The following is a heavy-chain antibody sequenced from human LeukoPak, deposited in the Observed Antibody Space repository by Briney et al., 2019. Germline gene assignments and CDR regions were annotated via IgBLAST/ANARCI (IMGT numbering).Heavy chain of an antibody. CDR2: ISSSSSTI. Sequence: GGSLRLSCAASGFTFSSYSMNWVRQAPGKGLEWVSYISSSSSTIYYADSVKGRFTISRDNAKNSLYLQMNSLRAEDTAVYYCARDSRNDYGDYVWSYYYYCGMDVWGQGTTVTVSS. D-gene: IGHD4-17*01. J-gene: IGHJ6*02. CDR1: GFTFSSYS. V-gene: IGHV3-48*04. CDR3: ARDSRNDYGDYVWSYYYYCGMDV.